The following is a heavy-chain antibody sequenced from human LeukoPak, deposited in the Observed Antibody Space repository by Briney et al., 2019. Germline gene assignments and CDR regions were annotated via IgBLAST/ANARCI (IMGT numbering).Heavy chain of an antibody. J-gene: IGHJ4*02. D-gene: IGHD2-2*01. CDR2: INHSGST. CDR1: GGSFSGYY. Sequence: PSETLSLTCAVYGGSFSGYYWSWIRQPPGKGLEWIGEINHSGSTNYNPSLKSRVTISVDTSKNQFSLKLSSVTAADTAVYYCARLDRYQLTYWGQGTLVTVSS. CDR3: ARLDRYQLTY. V-gene: IGHV4-34*01.